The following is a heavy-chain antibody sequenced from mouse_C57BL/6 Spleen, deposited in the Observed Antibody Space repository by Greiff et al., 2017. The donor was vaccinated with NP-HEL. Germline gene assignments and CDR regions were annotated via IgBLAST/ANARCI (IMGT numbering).Heavy chain of an antibody. V-gene: IGHV1-22*01. Sequence: EGQRQKAGPELVKPGASVKMSCKASGYTFTDYNMHWVKQSHGKSLEWIGYIKPNNGGTSYNQKFKGKATLTVNKSSSTAYMELRSLTSEDSAVYYCAGGWDYAMDFWGQGTSVTVSS. CDR3: AGGWDYAMDF. CDR2: IKPNNGGT. CDR1: GYTFTDYN. J-gene: IGHJ4*01. D-gene: IGHD3-3*01.